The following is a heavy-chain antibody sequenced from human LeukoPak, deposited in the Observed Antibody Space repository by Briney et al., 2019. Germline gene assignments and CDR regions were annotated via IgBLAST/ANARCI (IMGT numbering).Heavy chain of an antibody. Sequence: GASVKVSCKASGYTFTGYYMHWVRQAPGQGLEWMGWINPNSGGTNYAQKFQGRVTISADKSISTAYLQWSSLKASDTAMYYCARQRGWYNWNYALDPWGQGTLVTVSS. CDR2: INPNSGGT. CDR3: ARQRGWYNWNYALDP. J-gene: IGHJ5*02. V-gene: IGHV1-2*02. CDR1: GYTFTGYY. D-gene: IGHD1-7*01.